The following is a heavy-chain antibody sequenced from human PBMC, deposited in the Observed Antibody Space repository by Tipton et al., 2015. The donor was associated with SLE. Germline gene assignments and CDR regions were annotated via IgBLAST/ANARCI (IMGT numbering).Heavy chain of an antibody. CDR1: GGSISSGGYY. V-gene: IGHV4-31*03. CDR2: IYYSGSA. CDR3: ARDSFQHYYDLAFDI. J-gene: IGHJ3*02. Sequence: TLSLTCTVSGGSISSGGYYWSWIRQHPGKGLEWIGYIYYSGSAYYNPSLKSRVTISVDKSKNQFSLKLSSVTAADTAVYYCARDSFQHYYDLAFDIWGQGTMVTVSS. D-gene: IGHD3-22*01.